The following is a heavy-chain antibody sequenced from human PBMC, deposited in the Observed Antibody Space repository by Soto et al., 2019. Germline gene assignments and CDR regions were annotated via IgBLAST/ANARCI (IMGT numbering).Heavy chain of an antibody. J-gene: IGHJ4*02. CDR3: ARELRTAGYSGELEY. V-gene: IGHV1-3*01. CDR2: IIAGSGDT. D-gene: IGHD6-25*01. CDR1: GYTFSSYA. Sequence: QVHLVQSGAEVKKPGASVKISCKASGYTFSSYAVHWVRQAPGQRPEWMGWIIAGSGDTRYSQAFQGRVIMTRDTSASTVYMGLSWLRSEDTAVYYCARELRTAGYSGELEYWGQGTLVTVSS.